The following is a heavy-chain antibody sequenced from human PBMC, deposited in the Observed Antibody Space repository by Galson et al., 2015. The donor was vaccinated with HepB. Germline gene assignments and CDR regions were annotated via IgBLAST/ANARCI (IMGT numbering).Heavy chain of an antibody. J-gene: IGHJ3*02. CDR2: VYAIGNT. D-gene: IGHD3-22*01. CDR1: GGSISSHH. CDR3: ARDYDDRSGYYDAFDI. V-gene: IGHV4-4*07. Sequence: SETLSLTCTVSGGSISSHHWSWIRQSGGKGLEWIGRVYAIGNTEYNPSLRSRATMSVDTSKSQFSLKLSSVTAADTAVYYCARDYDDRSGYYDAFDIWGPGTMVTVSS.